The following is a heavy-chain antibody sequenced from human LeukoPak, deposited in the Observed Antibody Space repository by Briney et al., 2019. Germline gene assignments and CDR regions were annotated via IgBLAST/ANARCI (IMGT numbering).Heavy chain of an antibody. D-gene: IGHD2-8*01. CDR2: IYYSGNT. J-gene: IGHJ6*03. V-gene: IGHV4-59*01. Sequence: SETLSLTCTVSGGSISSYYWSWIRQPPGKGLEWIAYIYYSGNTNYNPSLKSRVTISVDTSKNQFSLKLSSVTAADTAVYYCARNGASGYYYYMDVWGKGTTVTVSS. CDR1: GGSISSYY. CDR3: ARNGASGYYYYMDV.